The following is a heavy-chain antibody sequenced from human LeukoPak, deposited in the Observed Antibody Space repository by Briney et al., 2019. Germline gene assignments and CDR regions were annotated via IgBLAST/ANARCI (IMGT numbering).Heavy chain of an antibody. CDR1: GFTFRTYG. Sequence: PGGSLRLSCAASGFTFRTYGMNWVRRAPGKGLEWVSGIGPSGDRTYYVDSVKGRFTISRDNSKNTLYLQMNSLRAEDTAVYYCARGPSGYHNTGGQGTLVTVSS. J-gene: IGHJ4*02. V-gene: IGHV3-23*01. CDR3: ARGPSGYHNT. CDR2: IGPSGDRT. D-gene: IGHD5-12*01.